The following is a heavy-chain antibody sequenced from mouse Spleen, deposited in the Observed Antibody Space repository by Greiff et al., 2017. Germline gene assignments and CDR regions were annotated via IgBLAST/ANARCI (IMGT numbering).Heavy chain of an antibody. Sequence: VQLQQSGAELVRPGASVTLSCKASGYTFTDYEMHWVKQTPVHGLEWIGAIDPETGGTAYNQKFKGKAILTADKSSSTAYMELCSLTSEDSAVYYCTRDGNSYYYAMDYWGQGTSVTVSS. D-gene: IGHD2-1*01. CDR2: IDPETGGT. V-gene: IGHV1-15*01. J-gene: IGHJ4*01. CDR3: TRDGNSYYYAMDY. CDR1: GYTFTDYE.